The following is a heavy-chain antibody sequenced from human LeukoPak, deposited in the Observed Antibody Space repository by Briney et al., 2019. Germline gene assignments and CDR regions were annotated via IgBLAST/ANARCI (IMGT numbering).Heavy chain of an antibody. V-gene: IGHV1-69*13. D-gene: IGHD2-15*01. Sequence: GASVKVSCKASGGTFSSYAISWVRQAPGQGLEWMGGIIPIFGTANYARKFQGRVTITADESTSTAYMELSSLRSEDTAVYYCARGCSGGSCYSSGFDPWGQGTLVTVSS. CDR3: ARGCSGGSCYSSGFDP. CDR2: IIPIFGTA. J-gene: IGHJ5*02. CDR1: GGTFSSYA.